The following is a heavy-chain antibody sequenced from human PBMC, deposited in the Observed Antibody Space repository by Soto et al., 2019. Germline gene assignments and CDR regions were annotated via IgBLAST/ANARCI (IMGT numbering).Heavy chain of an antibody. CDR3: ARDRANYFDY. CDR1: GGSISSYY. Sequence: SETLSLTCTVSGGSISSYYWSWIRQPPGKGLEWIGYIYYSGSTNYNPSLKSRVTISVDTSKNQFSLKLSSVTAADTAVYYCARDRANYFDYWGQGTLVTVSS. J-gene: IGHJ4*02. V-gene: IGHV4-59*01. CDR2: IYYSGST.